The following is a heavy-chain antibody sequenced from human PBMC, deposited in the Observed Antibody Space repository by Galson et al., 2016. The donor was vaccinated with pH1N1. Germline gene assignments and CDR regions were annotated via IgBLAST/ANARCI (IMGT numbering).Heavy chain of an antibody. CDR2: SYWDDDK. CDR1: GFSVSSSGMG. Sequence: PALVKPTQTLTLTCNFSGFSVSSSGMGVGWIRQPPGKCLEWLAVSYWDDDKRYSPSLKSRLTITKDTSKNQVVLTMTKMDPVDTSTYYRSHREVMITNAFDIWGPGTMVTVSS. CDR3: SHREVMITNAFDI. D-gene: IGHD3-16*01. V-gene: IGHV2-5*02. J-gene: IGHJ3*02.